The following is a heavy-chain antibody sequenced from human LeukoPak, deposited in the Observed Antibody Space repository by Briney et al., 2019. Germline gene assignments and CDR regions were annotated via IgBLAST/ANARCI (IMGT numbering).Heavy chain of an antibody. D-gene: IGHD2-2*01. CDR3: AKDRWGIVVVPAATKEIGD. V-gene: IGHV3-23*01. Sequence: GGSLRLSCAASGFTFSSYAMSWVRQAPGKGLEWVSAISGSGGSTYYADSVKGRFTISRDNSKNTLYLQMNSLRAEDTAVYYCAKDRWGIVVVPAATKEIGDWGQGTLVTVSS. CDR1: GFTFSSYA. CDR2: ISGSGGST. J-gene: IGHJ4*02.